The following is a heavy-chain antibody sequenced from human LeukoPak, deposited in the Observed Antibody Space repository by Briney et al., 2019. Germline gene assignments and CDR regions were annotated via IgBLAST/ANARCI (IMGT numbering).Heavy chain of an antibody. CDR2: ISSNGGST. CDR1: GFTFSSYA. J-gene: IGHJ4*02. V-gene: IGHV3-64*04. CDR3: ARVPYSSGWYFDY. D-gene: IGHD6-19*01. Sequence: GGSLRLSCSASGFTFSSYAMHWVRQAPGKGLEYVSAISSNGGSTYYADSVKGRFTISRDNSKNTLYLQMNRLRGEDTAVYYCARVPYSSGWYFDYWGQGTLVTVSS.